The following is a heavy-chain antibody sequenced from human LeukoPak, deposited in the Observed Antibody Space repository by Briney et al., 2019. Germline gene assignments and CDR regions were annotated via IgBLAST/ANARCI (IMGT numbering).Heavy chain of an antibody. J-gene: IGHJ3*02. CDR2: IYTSGST. CDR1: GGSISSGSYY. V-gene: IGHV4-61*02. D-gene: IGHD5-18*01. Sequence: SQTLSLTCTVSGGSISSGSYYWSWIRQPAGKGLEWIGRIYTSGSTNYNPSLKSRVTISVDTSKNQFSLKLSSVTAADTAVYYCARGIQLWLAAGAFDIWGQGTMATVSS. CDR3: ARGIQLWLAAGAFDI.